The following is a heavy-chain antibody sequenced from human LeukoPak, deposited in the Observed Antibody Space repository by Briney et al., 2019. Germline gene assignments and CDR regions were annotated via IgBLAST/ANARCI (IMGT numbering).Heavy chain of an antibody. J-gene: IGHJ6*02. CDR2: IYYSGST. Sequence: SETLSLTCTVSGGSISSYYWSWIRQPPGKGLEWIGYIYYSGSTNYNPSLKSRVTISVDTSKNQFSLELSSVTAADTAVYYCARAAGSYYGMDVWGQGTTVTVSS. CDR3: ARAAGSYYGMDV. V-gene: IGHV4-59*01. CDR1: GGSISSYY.